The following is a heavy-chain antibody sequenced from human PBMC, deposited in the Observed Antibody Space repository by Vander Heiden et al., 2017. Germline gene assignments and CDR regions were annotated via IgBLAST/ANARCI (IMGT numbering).Heavy chain of an antibody. J-gene: IGHJ4*02. CDR2: INANSGAT. CDR3: ARGVGLYSSGFDY. Sequence: QVQWVQSGAEVKKPGASVKGACKASGYTLTGYYMHWVRQAPGQGHEWMGCINANSGATNYAQKFQGRVTMTRDTSISTAYMELSRLRSDDTAVYYCARGVGLYSSGFDYWGQGTLVTVSS. D-gene: IGHD6-19*01. CDR1: GYTLTGYY. V-gene: IGHV1-2*02.